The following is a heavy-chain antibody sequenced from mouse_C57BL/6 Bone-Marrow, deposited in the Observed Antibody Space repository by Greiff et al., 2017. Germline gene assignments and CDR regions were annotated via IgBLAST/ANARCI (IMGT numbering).Heavy chain of an antibody. J-gene: IGHJ3*01. D-gene: IGHD1-1*02. CDR2: IFPGGGIT. Sequence: VQLVESGPELVRPGASVQISCKAPGYTFTSHWMQWVRQRPGQGLAWIGEIFPGGGITYYNWKFKGKATLTVDTSSSTAYMQRSSLTSEDSAVYFCANYGSWFADWGQGNLVTVSA. CDR3: ANYGSWFAD. V-gene: IGHV1-56*01. CDR1: GYTFTSHW.